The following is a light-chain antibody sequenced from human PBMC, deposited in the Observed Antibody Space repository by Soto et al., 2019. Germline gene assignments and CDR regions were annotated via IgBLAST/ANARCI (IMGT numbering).Light chain of an antibody. CDR1: QNINNY. CDR3: QQYEHLPT. CDR2: DAS. V-gene: IGKV1-33*01. J-gene: IGKJ5*01. Sequence: DVKMTKSPSAVSASKGDRVTITCQASQNINNYLNWYQQKPGRAPKLLIYDASNLEAGVPSRFRGSGSGTDFTFTISRLQPEDIATYYCQQYEHLPTFAQGTRLEI.